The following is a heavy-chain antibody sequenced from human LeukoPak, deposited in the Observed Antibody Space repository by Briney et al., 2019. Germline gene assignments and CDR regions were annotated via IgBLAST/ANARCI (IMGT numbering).Heavy chain of an antibody. CDR1: GFTFSNYG. CDR2: ITSRSSSI. V-gene: IGHV3-21*01. J-gene: IGHJ4*02. D-gene: IGHD5-18*01. CDR3: ARDTSMVIDY. Sequence: GGSLRLSCAASGFTFSNYGMNWVRQAPGKGLEWVSSITSRSSSIYYADSVKGRFTISRDNAKNSLSLQMNSLIAEDTAVYYCARDTSMVIDYWGQGTLVTVSS.